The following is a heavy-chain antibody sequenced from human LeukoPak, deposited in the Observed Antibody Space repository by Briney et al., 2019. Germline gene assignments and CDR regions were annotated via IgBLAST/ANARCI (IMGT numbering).Heavy chain of an antibody. Sequence: KPGESLKISCKGSGDSFSNYWIAWVRQTPGKGLEWMGIIYPGDSDTRYSPSFKGQVTISADRSISTGYLQWSSLKASDTATYYCARAPTSISNPSHCDYWGHGTLVTVSS. CDR1: GDSFSNYW. V-gene: IGHV5-51*03. CDR3: ARAPTSISNPSHCDY. D-gene: IGHD3-3*02. CDR2: IYPGDSDT. J-gene: IGHJ4*01.